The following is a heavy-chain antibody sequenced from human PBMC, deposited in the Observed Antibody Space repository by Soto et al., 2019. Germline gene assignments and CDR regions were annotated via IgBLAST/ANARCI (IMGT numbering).Heavy chain of an antibody. J-gene: IGHJ5*02. CDR1: GYTFTSYG. D-gene: IGHD3-22*01. V-gene: IGHV1-18*01. CDR2: ISAYNGNT. CDR3: ARDKHYDSSGYPNWFDP. Sequence: EASVKVSCKASGYTFTSYGISWVRQAPGQGLEWMGWISAYNGNTNYAQKLQGRVTMTTDTSTSTAYMELRSLRSDDTAVYYCARDKHYDSSGYPNWFDPWGQGTLVTAPQ.